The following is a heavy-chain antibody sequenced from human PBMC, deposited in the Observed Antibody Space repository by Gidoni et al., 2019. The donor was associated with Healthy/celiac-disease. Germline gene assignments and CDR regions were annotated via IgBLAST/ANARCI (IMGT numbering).Heavy chain of an antibody. CDR2: IKQDGSEK. D-gene: IGHD3-3*01. J-gene: IGHJ4*02. Sequence: EVQLVESGGGLVQPGGSLRLSCAASGFTFSSYWMSWVRQAPGKGLEWVANIKQDGSEKYYVDSVKGRFTISRDNAKNSLYLQMNSLRAEDTAVYYCARDLEWLFNSPVFDYWGQGTLVTVSS. CDR3: ARDLEWLFNSPVFDY. CDR1: GFTFSSYW. V-gene: IGHV3-7*01.